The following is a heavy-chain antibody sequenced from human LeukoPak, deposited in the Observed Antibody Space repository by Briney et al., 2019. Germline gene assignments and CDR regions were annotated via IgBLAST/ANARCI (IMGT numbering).Heavy chain of an antibody. D-gene: IGHD5-18*01. J-gene: IGHJ4*02. CDR2: IYTSGST. Sequence: SETLSLTCTVSGGSISSYYWSWIRQPAGKGLEWIGRIYTSGSTNYNPSLKSRVTMSVDTSKNQFSLKLSSVTVADTAVYYCAAMDTAMVRDYWGQGTLVTVSS. V-gene: IGHV4-4*07. CDR1: GGSISSYY. CDR3: AAMDTAMVRDY.